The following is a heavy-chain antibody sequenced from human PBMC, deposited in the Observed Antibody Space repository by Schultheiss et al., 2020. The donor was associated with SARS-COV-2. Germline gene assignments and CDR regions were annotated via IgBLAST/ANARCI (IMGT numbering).Heavy chain of an antibody. D-gene: IGHD2-15*01. CDR1: GGSISSYY. Sequence: SQTLSLTCTVSGGSISSYYWSWIRQPPGKGLEWIGEINHSGSTNYNPSLKSRVTISVDTSKNQFSLKLSSVTAADTAVYYCARYCSGGSCYSAYWGQGTLVTVSS. J-gene: IGHJ4*02. CDR3: ARYCSGGSCYSAY. CDR2: INHSGST. V-gene: IGHV4-34*01.